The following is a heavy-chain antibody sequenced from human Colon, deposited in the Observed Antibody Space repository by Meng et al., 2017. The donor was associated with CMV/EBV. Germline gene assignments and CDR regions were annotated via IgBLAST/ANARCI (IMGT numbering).Heavy chain of an antibody. V-gene: IGHV1-2*02. D-gene: IGHD3-3*01. CDR1: GYTFTGHY. J-gene: IGHJ4*02. CDR3: ARDRDIKVLIFLEYDY. Sequence: GYTFTGHYLHWVRQAPGQGLEWMGWFNPSSGGAKYAQKFQGRVTMTGDPSITTAYMELDRLRFDDTAVYYCARDRDIKVLIFLEYDYWGQGTLVTVSS. CDR2: FNPSSGGA.